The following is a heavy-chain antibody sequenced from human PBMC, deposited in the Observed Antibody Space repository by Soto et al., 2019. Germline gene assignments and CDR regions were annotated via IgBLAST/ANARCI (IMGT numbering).Heavy chain of an antibody. D-gene: IGHD3-10*01. Sequence: EVQLLESGGGLVQPGGSLRLSCAASGFTFRSYAMSWVRQAPGKGLKWVSAISGSGASTYYADSVKGRFTISRDNSKNPQYLKMNSVRADATAVYYCAKVYGSGSRYFDYWGQGTLVTVSS. CDR3: AKVYGSGSRYFDY. CDR1: GFTFRSYA. CDR2: ISGSGAST. J-gene: IGHJ4*02. V-gene: IGHV3-23*01.